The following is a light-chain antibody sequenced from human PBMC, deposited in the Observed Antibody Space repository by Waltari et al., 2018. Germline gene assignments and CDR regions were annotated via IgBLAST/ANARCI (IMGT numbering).Light chain of an antibody. CDR2: TNN. Sequence: QSVLTQPPSASGTPGQGVTISCSGRSPNIGTNPVYWYQQLPGTAPKLLLYTNNQRPSGVPDRFSGSKSGTSASLAISGLRSEDEADYYCATWDDSLSGVVFGGGTKLTVL. CDR1: SPNIGTNP. CDR3: ATWDDSLSGVV. J-gene: IGLJ2*01. V-gene: IGLV1-47*01.